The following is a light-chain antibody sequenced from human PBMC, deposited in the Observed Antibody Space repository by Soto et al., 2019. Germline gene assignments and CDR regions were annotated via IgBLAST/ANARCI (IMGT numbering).Light chain of an antibody. J-gene: IGLJ2*01. V-gene: IGLV1-44*01. CDR3: AAWDDSLSGVV. CDR2: DNN. Sequence: QSVLTQPPSASGTPGQRVTISCSGSSSNIGGNIVNWYQQLPGTAPKLLIYDNNQRPSGVPDRFSGSKSGTSASLAISGLQSEDEADYYCAAWDDSLSGVVFGGGTKLTVL. CDR1: SSNIGGNI.